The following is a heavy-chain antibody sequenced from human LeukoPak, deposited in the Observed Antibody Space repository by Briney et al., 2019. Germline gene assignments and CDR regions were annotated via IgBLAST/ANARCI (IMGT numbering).Heavy chain of an antibody. CDR1: GYSFSDFY. CDR3: ARDVRAGRNNAFDI. Sequence: ASVKVSSKASGYSFSDFYVHWVRQAPGQGLEWMGWIYPNSGVTTYAQKFQGRVTMTRDTSISTTYMELSRLTSDDTAAYYCARDVRAGRNNAFDIWGQGTTVIVSS. V-gene: IGHV1-2*02. J-gene: IGHJ3*02. CDR2: IYPNSGVT. D-gene: IGHD1-14*01.